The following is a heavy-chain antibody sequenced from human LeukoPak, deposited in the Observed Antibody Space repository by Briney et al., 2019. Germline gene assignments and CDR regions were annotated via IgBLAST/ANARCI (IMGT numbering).Heavy chain of an antibody. V-gene: IGHV3-11*06. CDR2: ISGNSGDI. Sequence: GGSLRLSCVASGFTFSASYMTWVRQPPGKGLEWLSYISGNSGDINYADSVKGRFTVSRDNAKNSLFLQMSNLRDDDTAIYYCARHVGISFWGQGTLVTVSS. CDR1: GFTFSASY. J-gene: IGHJ4*02. CDR3: ARHVGISF. D-gene: IGHD7-27*01.